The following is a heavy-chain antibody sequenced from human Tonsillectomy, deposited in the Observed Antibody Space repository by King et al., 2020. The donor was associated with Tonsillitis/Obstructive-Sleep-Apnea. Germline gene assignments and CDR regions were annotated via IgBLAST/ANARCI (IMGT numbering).Heavy chain of an antibody. D-gene: IGHD2-15*01. V-gene: IGHV5-51*01. CDR2: IYPGDSDT. CDR1: GYSFTSYW. Sequence: VQLVESGAEVKKPGESLKISCKGSGYSFTSYWIGWVRQMPGKGLEWMGIIYPGDSDTRYSPSFQGQVTISADKSISTAYLQWSSLKASDTAMYYCASSPCSGGSCYRWESFDTWGQGTMVTVSS. J-gene: IGHJ3*02. CDR3: ASSPCSGGSCYRWESFDT.